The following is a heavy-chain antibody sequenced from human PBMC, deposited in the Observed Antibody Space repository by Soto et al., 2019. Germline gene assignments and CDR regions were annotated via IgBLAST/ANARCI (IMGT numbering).Heavy chain of an antibody. V-gene: IGHV1-46*01. J-gene: IGHJ4*02. Sequence: QVQLVQSGAEVKKPGASVKVTCKASGYIFINYYIHWVRQDPGQGLEWIGIINPNGGSTNYAQKFRGRVTLARDTSTSTVYMDLSSLRSEDTAMYYCARDLAAGDFWGQGTLVTVSS. CDR3: ARDLAAGDF. D-gene: IGHD6-13*01. CDR2: INPNGGST. CDR1: GYIFINYY.